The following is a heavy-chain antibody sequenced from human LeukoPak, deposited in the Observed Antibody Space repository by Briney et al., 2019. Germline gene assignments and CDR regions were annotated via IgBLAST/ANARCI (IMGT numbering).Heavy chain of an antibody. CDR1: GFTFSSYA. J-gene: IGHJ4*02. CDR3: AVEGDITIFGVGPDY. V-gene: IGHV3-23*01. D-gene: IGHD3-3*01. Sequence: GGSLRLSCAASGFTFSSYAMSWVRQAPGKGLDWVSLISDSVGGTYYADSVKGRFTISRDNSKNTLYLQMNSLRAEDTAVYYCAVEGDITIFGVGPDYWGQGTLVTVSS. CDR2: ISDSVGGT.